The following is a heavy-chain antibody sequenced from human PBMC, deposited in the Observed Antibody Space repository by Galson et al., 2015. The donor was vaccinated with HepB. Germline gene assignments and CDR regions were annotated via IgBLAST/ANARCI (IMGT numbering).Heavy chain of an antibody. D-gene: IGHD2-21*01. J-gene: IGHJ5*02. CDR1: GFTFSSYA. CDR2: ISGSGSTT. CDR3: AKDGNIDLWGARFDP. Sequence: SLRLSCAASGFTFSSYAMSWVRQAPGKGLEWVSTISGSGSTTYYADSVKGRFTISRDNSKNTLYLQMNSLRAEDTAVYYCAKDGNIDLWGARFDPWGQGTLVTVSS. V-gene: IGHV3-23*01.